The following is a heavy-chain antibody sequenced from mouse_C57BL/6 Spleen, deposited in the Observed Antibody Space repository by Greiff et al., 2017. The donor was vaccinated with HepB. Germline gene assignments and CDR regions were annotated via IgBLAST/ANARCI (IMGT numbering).Heavy chain of an antibody. J-gene: IGHJ3*01. D-gene: IGHD1-1*01. CDR2: FDPSDSYT. CDR1: GYTFTSYW. Sequence: QVQLQQPGAELVMPGASVKLSCKASGYTFTSYWMHWVKQRPGQGLEWIGEFDPSDSYTNYNQKFKGQSTLTVDKSSSTAYMQLSSLTSEDSAVYYCASGYYYGSSYVRFAYWGQGTLVTVSA. CDR3: ASGYYYGSSYVRFAY. V-gene: IGHV1-69*01.